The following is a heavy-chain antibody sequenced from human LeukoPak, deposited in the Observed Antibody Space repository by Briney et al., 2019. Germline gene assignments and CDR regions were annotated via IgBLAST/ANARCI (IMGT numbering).Heavy chain of an antibody. Sequence: PGGSLRLSCTASGFTFGDYAMSWVRQAPGKGLEWVGFIRSKAYGGTTEYAASVKGRFTISRDDSKSIAYLQMNSLKTEDTAVYYCTRDLDYYDSSGHQYYFDYWGQGTLVTVSS. CDR2: IRSKAYGGTT. CDR3: TRDLDYYDSSGHQYYFDY. D-gene: IGHD3-22*01. J-gene: IGHJ4*02. V-gene: IGHV3-49*04. CDR1: GFTFGDYA.